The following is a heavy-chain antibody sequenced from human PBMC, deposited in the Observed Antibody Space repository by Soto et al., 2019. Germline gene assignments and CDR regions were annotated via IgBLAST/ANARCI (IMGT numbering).Heavy chain of an antibody. CDR1: GGSISSGGYY. Sequence: PSETLCLTCTVSGGSISSGGYYWSWIRQHPGKGLEWIGYIYYSGSTYYNPSLKSRVTISVDTSKNQFSLKLSSVTAADTAVYYCARDGNWGRYYYYGMDVWGQGTTVTVS. CDR3: ARDGNWGRYYYYGMDV. CDR2: IYYSGST. J-gene: IGHJ6*02. V-gene: IGHV4-30-4*08. D-gene: IGHD3-16*01.